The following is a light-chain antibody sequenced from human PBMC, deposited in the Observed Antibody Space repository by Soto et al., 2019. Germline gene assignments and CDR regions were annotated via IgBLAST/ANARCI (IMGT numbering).Light chain of an antibody. J-gene: IGKJ1*01. CDR3: MQAIQTPQT. V-gene: IGKV2-28*01. CDR1: QSLLHSNGYNY. Sequence: DIVMTQSPLSLPVTPGEPDSISCRSSQSLLHSNGYNYLDWYLQKPGQSPQLLIYLCSNRAAGVPDRFIGSRSGTDFTLKISRVEAEDVGVYYFMQAIQTPQTFGQGTKVEIK. CDR2: LCS.